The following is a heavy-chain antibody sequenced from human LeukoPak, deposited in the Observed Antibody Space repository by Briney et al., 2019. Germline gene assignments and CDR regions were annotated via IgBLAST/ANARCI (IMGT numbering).Heavy chain of an antibody. Sequence: SVKVSCKASGGTFSSYAISWVRQAPGQGLEWMGGIIPIFSTANYAQKFQGRVTITTDESTSTAYMELSSLRSEDTAVYYCARGLRGVVVVPAAIPDAFDIWGQGTMVTVSS. CDR1: GGTFSSYA. J-gene: IGHJ3*02. V-gene: IGHV1-69*05. CDR2: IIPIFSTA. CDR3: ARGLRGVVVVPAAIPDAFDI. D-gene: IGHD2-2*01.